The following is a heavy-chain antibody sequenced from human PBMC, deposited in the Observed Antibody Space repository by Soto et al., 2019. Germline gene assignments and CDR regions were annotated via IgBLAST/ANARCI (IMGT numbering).Heavy chain of an antibody. CDR1: GFIFTNYA. CDR2: VSGSGDSS. Sequence: VSLRLSCAASGFIFTNYALSWVRQAPGKGLEWVAGVSGSGDSSYYADSVKARFTVSRDNSRSTLYLQMSSLRAEDSAIYFCAKDADNDDYGVFDVWGQGTLVTVSS. D-gene: IGHD4-17*01. CDR3: AKDADNDDYGVFDV. J-gene: IGHJ3*01. V-gene: IGHV3-23*01.